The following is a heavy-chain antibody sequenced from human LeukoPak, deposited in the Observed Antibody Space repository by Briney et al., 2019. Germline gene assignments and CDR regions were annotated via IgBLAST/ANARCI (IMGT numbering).Heavy chain of an antibody. D-gene: IGHD2-15*01. Sequence: GGSLRLSCAASGFTFSDHYMDWVRQALGKGLEWVGRTRNKAKSYTTEYAASVKGRFTVSRDDSKSSLYLQMNSLKTEDTAVYYCARGVSDSGYYYMDVWGTGTTVTVSS. J-gene: IGHJ6*03. V-gene: IGHV3-72*01. CDR2: TRNKAKSYTT. CDR1: GFTFSDHY. CDR3: ARGVSDSGYYYMDV.